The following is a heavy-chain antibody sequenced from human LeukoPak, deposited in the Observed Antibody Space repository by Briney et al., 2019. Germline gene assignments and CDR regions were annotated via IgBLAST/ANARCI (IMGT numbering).Heavy chain of an antibody. CDR3: ARDSLAYCGGDCYPPRY. J-gene: IGHJ4*02. Sequence: GGSLRLSCAASGFTFSSYSMNWVRQAPGRGLEWVSSMSGDSRYIYYADSVKGRFTISRDNAKNSLYLQMNSLRAEDTAVYYCARDSLAYCGGDCYPPRYWGQGTLVTVSS. CDR1: GFTFSSYS. V-gene: IGHV3-21*01. D-gene: IGHD2-21*02. CDR2: MSGDSRYI.